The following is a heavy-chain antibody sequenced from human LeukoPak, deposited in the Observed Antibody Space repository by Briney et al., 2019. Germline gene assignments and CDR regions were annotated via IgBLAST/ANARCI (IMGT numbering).Heavy chain of an antibody. CDR3: ASAGYSSGWYGVFDY. D-gene: IGHD6-19*01. CDR1: GGSISSYY. CDR2: IYYSGST. V-gene: IGHV4-39*07. Sequence: SETLSLTCTVSGGSISSYYWGWIRQPPGKGLEWIGSIYYSGSTYYNPSLKSRVTISVDTSKNQFSLKLSSVTAADTAVYYCASAGYSSGWYGVFDYWGQGTLVTVSS. J-gene: IGHJ4*02.